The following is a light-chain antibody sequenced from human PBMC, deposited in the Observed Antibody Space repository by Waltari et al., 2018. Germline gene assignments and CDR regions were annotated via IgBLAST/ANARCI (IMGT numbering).Light chain of an antibody. CDR1: SGHSSNI. Sequence: QLVLTQSPSASASLGASVMLTCTLSSGHSSNIIAWHQQQPEKGPRYLMKVNSDGSHSKGDDIPDRFSGSSSGAERYLTISSLQSEGEADYYCETGGHGTWVFGGGTKLTVL. J-gene: IGLJ3*02. CDR2: VNSDGSH. V-gene: IGLV4-69*01. CDR3: ETGGHGTWV.